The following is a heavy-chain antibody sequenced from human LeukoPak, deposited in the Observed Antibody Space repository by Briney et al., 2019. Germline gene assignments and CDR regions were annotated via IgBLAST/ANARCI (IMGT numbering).Heavy chain of an antibody. CDR3: ARTPYGDSFDY. CDR1: GGSISSYY. V-gene: IGHV4-59*01. CDR2: IYYSGST. D-gene: IGHD4-17*01. J-gene: IGHJ4*02. Sequence: SETLSLTCTVSGGSISSYYWSWIRQPPGKGLGWIGYIYYSGSTNYNPSLKSRVTISADTSKNQFSLKLSSVTAADTAVYYCARTPYGDSFDYWGQGTLVTVSS.